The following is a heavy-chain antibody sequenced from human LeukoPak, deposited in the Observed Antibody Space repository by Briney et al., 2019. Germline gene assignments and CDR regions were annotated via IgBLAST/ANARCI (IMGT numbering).Heavy chain of an antibody. CDR1: GYTFTSYG. D-gene: IGHD6-13*01. CDR3: ARDGSIAAAGTRENWFDP. J-gene: IGHJ5*02. CDR2: INPNSGGT. Sequence: ASVKVSCKASGYTFTSYGISWVRQAPGQGLEWMGWINPNSGGTNYAQKFQGRVTMTRDTSISTAYMELSRLRSDDTAVYYCARDGSIAAAGTRENWFDPWGQGTLVTVSS. V-gene: IGHV1-2*02.